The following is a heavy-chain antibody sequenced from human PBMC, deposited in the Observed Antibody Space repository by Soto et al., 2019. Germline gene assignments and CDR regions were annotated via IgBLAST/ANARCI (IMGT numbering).Heavy chain of an antibody. D-gene: IGHD3-10*01. V-gene: IGHV4-59*08. CDR1: GGSISSYY. CDR2: IYYSGST. CDR3: ARHESAPMVRGVYYFDY. J-gene: IGHJ4*02. Sequence: SETLSLTCTVSGGSISSYYWSWIRQPPGKGLEWIGYIYYSGSTNYNPSLKSRVTISVDTSKNQFSLKLSSVTAADTAVYYCARHESAPMVRGVYYFDYWGQGTLVTVSS.